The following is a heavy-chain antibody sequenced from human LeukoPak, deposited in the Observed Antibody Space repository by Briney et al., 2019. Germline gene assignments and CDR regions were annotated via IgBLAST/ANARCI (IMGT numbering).Heavy chain of an antibody. Sequence: SETLPLTCSVSGGSMSGHYWSWIRQPPGKGLEWIGYVYYSGKTQYNPSLQRRVTISVDTSKNLFSLKVTSATAADTAVYYCARLLDNDSSGDPDTFDMWGQGTVGTVSS. CDR3: ARLLDNDSSGDPDTFDM. CDR1: GGSMSGHY. CDR2: VYYSGKT. J-gene: IGHJ3*02. D-gene: IGHD3-22*01. V-gene: IGHV4-59*11.